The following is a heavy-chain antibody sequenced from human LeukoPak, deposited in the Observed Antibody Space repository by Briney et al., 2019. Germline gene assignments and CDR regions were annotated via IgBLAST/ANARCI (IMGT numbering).Heavy chain of an antibody. J-gene: IGHJ4*02. Sequence: ASVKVSCKASGYTFTGYYMHWVRQAPGQGLEWMGWINPNSGGTNYAQKFQGRVTMTRDTSISTAYMELSRLRSEDTAVYYCARELYDYSPLHFWGQGTLVTVSS. CDR2: INPNSGGT. CDR1: GYTFTGYY. D-gene: IGHD4-11*01. V-gene: IGHV1-2*02. CDR3: ARELYDYSPLHF.